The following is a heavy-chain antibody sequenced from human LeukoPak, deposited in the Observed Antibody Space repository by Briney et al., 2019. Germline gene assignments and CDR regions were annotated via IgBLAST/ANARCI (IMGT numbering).Heavy chain of an antibody. D-gene: IGHD5-18*01. J-gene: IGHJ3*02. V-gene: IGHV3-30*02. Sequence: GGSLSLSCVASGFTFNYHGMNWVRQAPGKGLEWVAFIRYDGSNKYYADSVKGRVTISGDNSKNTLYLQMNSLRADDTALYYCAKNVDSFGSNAFDIWGHGTLVTVSS. CDR1: GFTFNYHG. CDR2: IRYDGSNK. CDR3: AKNVDSFGSNAFDI.